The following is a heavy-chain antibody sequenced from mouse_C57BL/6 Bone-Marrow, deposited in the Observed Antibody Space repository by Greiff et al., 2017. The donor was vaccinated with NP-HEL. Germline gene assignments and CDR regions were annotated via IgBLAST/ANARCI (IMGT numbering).Heavy chain of an antibody. CDR2: IYPRSGNT. CDR1: GYTFTSYG. D-gene: IGHD2-5*01. CDR3: ARRGGPPPPYYSNYAMDY. Sequence: QVQLQQSGAELARPGASVKLSCKASGYTFTSYGISWVKQRTGQGLEWIGEIYPRSGNTYYIEKFKGKATMTADKSSSTAYMELRSLTSEDSAVYFCARRGGPPPPYYSNYAMDYWGQGTSVTVSS. V-gene: IGHV1-81*01. J-gene: IGHJ4*01.